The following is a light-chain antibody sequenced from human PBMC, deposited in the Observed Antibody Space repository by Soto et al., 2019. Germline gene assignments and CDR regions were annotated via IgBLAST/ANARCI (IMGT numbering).Light chain of an antibody. J-gene: IGKJ1*01. CDR3: QQRSNWPWT. CDR1: QSVGAY. CDR2: DVS. V-gene: IGKV3D-11*02. Sequence: EIVLTQSPATLSLSPGERATLSCRASQSVGAYLAWYQQKPGQAPRLLIYDVSKRATGIPARFSGSGPGTDFPLNISSLKPEDFAVYYCQQRSNWPWTFGQGTKVEIK.